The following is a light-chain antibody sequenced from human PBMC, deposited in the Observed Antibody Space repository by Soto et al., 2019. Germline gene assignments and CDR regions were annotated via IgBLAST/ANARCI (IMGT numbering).Light chain of an antibody. Sequence: EIVLTQSPATLSLSPGERATLSCRASQSVSSYLAWYQQKPGQAPRLLIYGASNRATDIPARFSGSGSGTDFTLIISSLEPEDFAVYYXQHRGKWPRTFGQGTKLEI. J-gene: IGKJ2*01. CDR3: QHRGKWPRT. V-gene: IGKV3-11*01. CDR2: GAS. CDR1: QSVSSY.